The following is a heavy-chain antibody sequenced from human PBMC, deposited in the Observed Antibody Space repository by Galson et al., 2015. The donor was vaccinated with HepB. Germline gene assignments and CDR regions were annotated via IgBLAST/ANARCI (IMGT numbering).Heavy chain of an antibody. D-gene: IGHD3-3*01. Sequence: SLRLSCAASGFTFSNAWMNWVRQAPGKGLEWVGRIKSKTDGGTTDYAAPVKGRFTISRDDSKNTLYLQMNSLKTEDTAVYYCTTQPNDFWSGYYWDWGQGTLVTVSS. J-gene: IGHJ4*02. V-gene: IGHV3-15*07. CDR1: GFTFSNAW. CDR2: IKSKTDGGTT. CDR3: TTQPNDFWSGYYWD.